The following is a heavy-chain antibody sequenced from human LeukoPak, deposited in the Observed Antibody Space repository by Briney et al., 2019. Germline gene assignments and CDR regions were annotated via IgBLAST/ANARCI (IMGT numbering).Heavy chain of an antibody. Sequence: GGSLRLSCAASGFTFSSYSMNWVRQAPGKGLEWVSYISSSSSTIYYADSVKGRFTISRDNAKNSLYLRMNSLRDEDTAVYYCARLQGGSSGSYYNEDDYWGQGTLVTVSS. CDR1: GFTFSSYS. CDR3: ARLQGGSSGSYYNEDDY. CDR2: ISSSSSTI. V-gene: IGHV3-48*02. D-gene: IGHD3-10*01. J-gene: IGHJ4*02.